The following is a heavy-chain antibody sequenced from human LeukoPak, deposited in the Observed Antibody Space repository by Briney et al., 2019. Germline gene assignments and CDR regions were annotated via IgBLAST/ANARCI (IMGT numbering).Heavy chain of an antibody. J-gene: IGHJ5*02. V-gene: IGHV3-48*03. CDR2: MSSRGSII. CDR1: GFTFSSYE. CDR3: ARGAAGGMYNWFDP. D-gene: IGHD6-13*01. Sequence: PGGSLRLSCAASGFTFSSYEMNWVRQPPGKGLEWVSYMSSRGSIIFYADSVKGRFTISRDNAKNSLYLQMDSLRVEDTAVYYCARGAAGGMYNWFDPWGQGTLVTVSS.